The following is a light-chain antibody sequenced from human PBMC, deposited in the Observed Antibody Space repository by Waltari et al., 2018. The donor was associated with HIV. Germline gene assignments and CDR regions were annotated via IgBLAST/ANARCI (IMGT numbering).Light chain of an antibody. CDR1: ALPKEY. J-gene: IGLJ2*01. Sequence: SSELTQPPSVSVSPGQTARITCSGDALPKEYAHWNQQRSGQAPVLVIYEDTKRPSGIPERFSGSTSGTMSTLIITGAQVEDEGDYYCYSTNIRGNSRLFGGGTKLTVL. CDR3: YSTNIRGNSRL. V-gene: IGLV3-10*01. CDR2: EDT.